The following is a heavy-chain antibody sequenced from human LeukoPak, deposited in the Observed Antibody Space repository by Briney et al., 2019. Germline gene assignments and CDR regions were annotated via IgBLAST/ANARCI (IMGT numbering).Heavy chain of an antibody. Sequence: QSGGSLRLSCAASGFTFSSYWMHWVRQAPGKGLVWVSRINTDGSSTSYADSVKGRFTISRDNAKNTLYLQMNSLRAEDTAVYYCAKGGGYCGGDCYGIDYWGQGALVTVSS. CDR3: AKGGGYCGGDCYGIDY. D-gene: IGHD2-21*01. V-gene: IGHV3-74*01. CDR2: INTDGSST. CDR1: GFTFSSYW. J-gene: IGHJ4*02.